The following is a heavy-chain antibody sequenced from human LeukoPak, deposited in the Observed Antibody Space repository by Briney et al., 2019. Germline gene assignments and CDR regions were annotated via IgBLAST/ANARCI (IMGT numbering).Heavy chain of an antibody. D-gene: IGHD2/OR15-2a*01. CDR2: ISAYTGDT. J-gene: IGHJ4*02. V-gene: IGHV1-18*01. CDR3: SRDSSNFDY. Sequence: ASVKVSCKASGYTFTSYGISWVRQAPGHGLEWMGWISAYTGDTHYAQKLQGKVTMTTDTSTSTAYMELRSMRPEDTAVYHCSRDSSNFDYWGQGTLVTVSS. CDR1: GYTFTSYG.